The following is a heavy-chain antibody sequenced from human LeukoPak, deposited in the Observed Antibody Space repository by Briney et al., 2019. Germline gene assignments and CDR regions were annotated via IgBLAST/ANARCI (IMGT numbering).Heavy chain of an antibody. CDR2: IWYDGSNK. V-gene: IGHV3-33*06. CDR3: AKTYDYGDYGADWYFDL. J-gene: IGHJ2*01. D-gene: IGHD4-17*01. Sequence: GRSLRLSCAASGFTFSSYGMHWVRQAPGKGLEWVAVIWYDGSNKYYADSVKGRFTISRDNSKNTLYLQMNSLRAEDTAVYYCAKTYDYGDYGADWYFDLWGRGTLVTVSS. CDR1: GFTFSSYG.